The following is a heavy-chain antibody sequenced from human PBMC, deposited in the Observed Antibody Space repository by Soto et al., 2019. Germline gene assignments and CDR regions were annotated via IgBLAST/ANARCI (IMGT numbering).Heavy chain of an antibody. CDR1: GGSISSYY. J-gene: IGHJ4*02. Sequence: QVQLQESGPGLVKPSETLSLTCTVSGGSISSYYWSWIRQPPGKGLEWIGDIYYSGSTTYSPSLKIRVTISVDTSKNQFSLRLTSVTAADTAVYYCARHGDGYNYGTFTGFDYWGQGTLVTVSS. CDR3: ARHGDGYNYGTFTGFDY. D-gene: IGHD5-12*01. V-gene: IGHV4-59*08. CDR2: IYYSGST.